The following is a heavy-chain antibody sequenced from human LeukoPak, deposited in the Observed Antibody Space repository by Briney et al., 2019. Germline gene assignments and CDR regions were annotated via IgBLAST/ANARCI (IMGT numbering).Heavy chain of an antibody. J-gene: IGHJ4*02. CDR2: IKQDGSEK. Sequence: GGSLRLSCAASGFTLSSYSMNWVRQAPGKGLEWVANIKQDGSEKYYVDSVKGRFTISRDNAKNSLYLQMNSLRAEDTAVYYCARGYANLDYWGQGTLVTVSS. CDR1: GFTLSSYS. CDR3: ARGYANLDY. D-gene: IGHD2-8*01. V-gene: IGHV3-7*01.